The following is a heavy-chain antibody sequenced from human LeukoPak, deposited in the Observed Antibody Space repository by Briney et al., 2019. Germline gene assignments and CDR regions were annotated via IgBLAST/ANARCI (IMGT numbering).Heavy chain of an antibody. CDR3: ARALIAAAGTYYYYGMDV. V-gene: IGHV1-46*01. D-gene: IGHD6-13*01. Sequence: ASVKISCKASGYTFTSYYMHWVRQAPGQGLEWMGIINPSGGSTSYAQKFQGRVTMTRDTSTSTVYMELSSLRSEDTAVYYCARALIAAAGTYYYYGMDVWGQGTTVTVSS. J-gene: IGHJ6*02. CDR1: GYTFTSYY. CDR2: INPSGGST.